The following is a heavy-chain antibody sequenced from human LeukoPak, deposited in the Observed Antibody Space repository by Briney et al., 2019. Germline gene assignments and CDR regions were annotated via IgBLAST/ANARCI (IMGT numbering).Heavy chain of an antibody. CDR1: GFTFSSYA. CDR3: AKGQRYDFWSGYYGGVDY. V-gene: IGHV3-23*01. D-gene: IGHD3-3*01. CDR2: ISGSGGST. Sequence: PGGSLRLSCAASGFTFSSYAMSWVRQAPGKGLEWVSAISGSGGSTYYADSVKGRFTISRDNSKNTLYLQMNSLRAEDTAVYYCAKGQRYDFWSGYYGGVDYWGRGTLVTVSS. J-gene: IGHJ4*02.